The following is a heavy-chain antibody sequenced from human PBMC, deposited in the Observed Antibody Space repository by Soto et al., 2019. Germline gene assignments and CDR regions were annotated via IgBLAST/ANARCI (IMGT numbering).Heavy chain of an antibody. V-gene: IGHV4-30-4*01. CDR3: AVDLHGCSYALDD. J-gene: IGHJ4*02. D-gene: IGHD5-18*01. CDR1: GGSISSGDYY. CDR2: IYYSGST. Sequence: QVQLQESGPGLVKPSQTLSLTCTVSGGSISSGDYYWSWIRQPPGKGLEWIGYIYYSGSTYYNPALTSRDTISVDTSKNQCSVQPSSVTAADTAVYYFAVDLHGCSYALDDWGQGTLVTVSS.